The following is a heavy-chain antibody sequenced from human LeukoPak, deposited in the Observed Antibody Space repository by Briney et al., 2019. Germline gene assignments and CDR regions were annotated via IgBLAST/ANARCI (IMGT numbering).Heavy chain of an antibody. Sequence: ASVKVSCKASGYTFTSYYMHWARQAPGQGLEWMGIINPSGGSTSYAQKFQGRVTMTRDTSTSTVYMELSSLRSEDTAVYYCARERGTWYYFDYWGQGTLVTVSS. J-gene: IGHJ4*02. V-gene: IGHV1-46*01. D-gene: IGHD3-16*01. CDR3: ARERGTWYYFDY. CDR2: INPSGGST. CDR1: GYTFTSYY.